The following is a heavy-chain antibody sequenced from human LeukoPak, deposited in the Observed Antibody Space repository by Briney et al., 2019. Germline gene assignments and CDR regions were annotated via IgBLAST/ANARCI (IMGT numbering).Heavy chain of an antibody. CDR1: GFTFSSYT. D-gene: IGHD6-25*01. V-gene: IGHV3-48*01. CDR2: IGTSSTTI. Sequence: GGSLRLSCAASGFTFSSYTMDWVRQPPGKGLEWVSNIGTSSTTIYYADSVKGRFTISRDNAKNSLYLQMNSLRADDTAVYYCARFAAGGSYYYYMDVWGKGTTVTVSS. J-gene: IGHJ6*03. CDR3: ARFAAGGSYYYYMDV.